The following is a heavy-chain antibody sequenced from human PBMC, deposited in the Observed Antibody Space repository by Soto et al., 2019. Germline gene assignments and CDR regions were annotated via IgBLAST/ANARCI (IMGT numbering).Heavy chain of an antibody. Sequence: GESLKISCKGSGYRFGSYRIAWVRQMPGKGLEWMGIIDPSDSDIRYSPSFQGQVTISADKSISTAYLQWSSLKASDTAIYYCARSFFDNFAYWGHGTLVTGSS. CDR1: GYRFGSYR. CDR3: ARSFFDNFAY. D-gene: IGHD3-3*01. CDR2: IDPSDSDI. J-gene: IGHJ4*01. V-gene: IGHV5-51*01.